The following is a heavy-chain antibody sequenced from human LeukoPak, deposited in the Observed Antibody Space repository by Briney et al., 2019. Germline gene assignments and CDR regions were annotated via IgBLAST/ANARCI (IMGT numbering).Heavy chain of an antibody. CDR1: GFTFSSYW. J-gene: IGHJ4*02. CDR3: ATDYHGYFDY. CDR2: INQSGGEK. D-gene: IGHD1-14*01. Sequence: GGSLRLSWAASGFTFSSYWMSWVRQPPGKGLEWVANINQSGGEKYSVDSVNGRFTTSRDNAKNSLYLQMNSLRAEDAAVYYCATDYHGYFDYWGQGTLVTVSS. V-gene: IGHV3-7*01.